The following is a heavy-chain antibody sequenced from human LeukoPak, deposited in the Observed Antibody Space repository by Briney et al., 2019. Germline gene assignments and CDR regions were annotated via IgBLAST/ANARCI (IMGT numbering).Heavy chain of an antibody. J-gene: IGHJ4*02. D-gene: IGHD6-13*01. Sequence: PGRSLRPSCAASGFTFNNYGMHCVRQAPGKGLGWVAFISEDGSNEKYADSVKGRFTISRDNSNKTLSLQMNSLRVEDTGVYYCAKDRETTSAGTIDYWGQGTLVTVSS. CDR3: AKDRETTSAGTIDY. V-gene: IGHV3-30*18. CDR1: GFTFNNYG. CDR2: ISEDGSNE.